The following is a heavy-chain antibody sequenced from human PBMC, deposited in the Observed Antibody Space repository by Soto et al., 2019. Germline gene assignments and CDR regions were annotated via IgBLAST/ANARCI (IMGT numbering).Heavy chain of an antibody. Sequence: GGSLRLSCAASGFTFSSYGMHWVRQAPGKGLEWVAVISYDGSNKYYADSVKGRFTISRDNSKNTLYLQMNSLRAEDTAVYYCAKEVLRSVYYYGMGVWGQGTTVTVSS. D-gene: IGHD4-17*01. CDR2: ISYDGSNK. J-gene: IGHJ6*02. CDR1: GFTFSSYG. V-gene: IGHV3-30*18. CDR3: AKEVLRSVYYYGMGV.